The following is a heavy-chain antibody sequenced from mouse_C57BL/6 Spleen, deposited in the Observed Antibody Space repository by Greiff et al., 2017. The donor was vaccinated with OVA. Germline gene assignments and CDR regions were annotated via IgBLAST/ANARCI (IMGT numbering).Heavy chain of an antibody. V-gene: IGHV5-17*01. Sequence: EVQVVESGGGLVKPGGSLKLSCAASGFTFSDYGMHWVRQAPEKGLEWVAYISSGSSTIYYADTVKGRFTIARDNAKNTLFLQMTSLRSEDTAMYYGARDYSNYPAWFAYWGQGTLVTVSA. CDR2: ISSGSSTI. J-gene: IGHJ3*01. CDR3: ARDYSNYPAWFAY. D-gene: IGHD2-5*01. CDR1: GFTFSDYG.